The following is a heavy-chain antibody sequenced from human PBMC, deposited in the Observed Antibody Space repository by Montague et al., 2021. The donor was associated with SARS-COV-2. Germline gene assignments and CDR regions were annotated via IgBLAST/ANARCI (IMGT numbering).Heavy chain of an antibody. CDR3: ATQEDPSGCIPGPFGF. V-gene: IGHV4-39*01. CDR1: GGSISSSTYY. Sequence: SETLSLTCTVSGGSISSSTYYWAWIRQPPGKGLEWIGCLYNRGSTYYKPSLKSRVSISVDTSKNQLSLTLTSVTAADTAVYYCATQEDPSGCIPGPFGFWGQGTLLCVAS. D-gene: IGHD6-19*01. J-gene: IGHJ4*02. CDR2: LYNRGST.